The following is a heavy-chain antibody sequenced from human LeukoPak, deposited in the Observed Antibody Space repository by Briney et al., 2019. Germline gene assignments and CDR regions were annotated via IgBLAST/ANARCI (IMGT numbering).Heavy chain of an antibody. V-gene: IGHV4-39*01. Sequence: PSQTLSLTCSVSGGSISISSYDWNWIRQPPGKGREWVGSIYYSGTTYYNSSPKSRVTISKDTSKNRFSLMLPSVTAADTAVYYCARQVSDYFYYYIDVWGEGTTVIVSS. J-gene: IGHJ6*03. CDR3: ARQVSDYFYYYIDV. CDR1: GGSISISSYD. CDR2: IYYSGTT.